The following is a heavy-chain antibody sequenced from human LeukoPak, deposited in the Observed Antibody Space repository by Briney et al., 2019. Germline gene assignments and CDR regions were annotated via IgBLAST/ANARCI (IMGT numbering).Heavy chain of an antibody. CDR3: TRHELGEPGDY. J-gene: IGHJ4*02. CDR2: IRSKEDSFAT. D-gene: IGHD3-16*01. CDR1: GFIFRDSA. V-gene: IGHV3-73*01. Sequence: PGGSLKLSCAASGFIFRDSAIHWVRQASGKGLEWVGRIRSKEDSFATAYGASVQGRFTISRDDSKNTAYLQMNSLKIEDTALYYCTRHELGEPGDYWGQGTLVTVSS.